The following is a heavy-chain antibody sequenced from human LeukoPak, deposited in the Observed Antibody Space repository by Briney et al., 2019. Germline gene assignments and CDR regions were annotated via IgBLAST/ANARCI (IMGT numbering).Heavy chain of an antibody. J-gene: IGHJ4*02. CDR3: AKGHCSGGSCQIDY. V-gene: IGHV3-23*01. D-gene: IGHD2-15*01. CDR1: GFTFSSYA. Sequence: PGGSLRLSCAASGFTFSSYAVSWVRQAPGKGLEWVSAISGSGGSTYYADSVKGRFTISRDNSKNTLYLQMNSLRAEDTAVYYCAKGHCSGGSCQIDYWGQGTLVTVSS. CDR2: ISGSGGST.